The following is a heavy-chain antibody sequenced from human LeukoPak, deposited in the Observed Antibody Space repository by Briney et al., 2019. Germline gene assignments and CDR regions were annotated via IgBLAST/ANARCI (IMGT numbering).Heavy chain of an antibody. CDR1: GYIFTSYD. CDR2: MNPNSGNT. V-gene: IGHV1-8*01. CDR3: ARGFRRAPATSPGY. Sequence: ASVKVSCKASGYIFTSYDIYWVRQATGQGLEWMGWMNPNSGNTGYAQKFQGRVTMTRNTSISTAYMELSSLKSEDTAVYHCARGFRRAPATSPGYWGQGTLVTVSS. J-gene: IGHJ4*02. D-gene: IGHD4-17*01.